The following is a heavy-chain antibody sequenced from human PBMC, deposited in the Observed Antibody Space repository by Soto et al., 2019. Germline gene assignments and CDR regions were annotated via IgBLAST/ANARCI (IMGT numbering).Heavy chain of an antibody. V-gene: IGHV1-69*12. J-gene: IGHJ5*02. D-gene: IGHD2-15*01. Sequence: QVQLVQSGAEVKKPGSSVKVSCKASGGTFSSYAISWVRQAPGQGLEWMGGIIPIFGTANYAQKFQGRVTISADESTSTAYMELSSLGSADAAVYYCARGGGLGRYWCDPWGQGTLVTVSS. CDR2: IIPIFGTA. CDR1: GGTFSSYA. CDR3: ARGGGLGRYWCDP.